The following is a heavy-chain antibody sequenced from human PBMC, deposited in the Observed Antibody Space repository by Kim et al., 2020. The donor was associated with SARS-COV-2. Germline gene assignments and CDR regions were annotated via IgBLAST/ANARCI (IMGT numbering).Heavy chain of an antibody. CDR2: ISGSGGST. J-gene: IGHJ4*02. Sequence: GGSLRLSCAASGFTFSSYAMSWVRQAPGKGLEWVSAISGSGGSTYYADSVKGRFTISRDNSKNTLYLQMNSLRAEDTAVYYCAKDLLWDIVVVPAASDYWGQGTLVTVSS. D-gene: IGHD2-2*01. CDR3: AKDLLWDIVVVPAASDY. CDR1: GFTFSSYA. V-gene: IGHV3-23*01.